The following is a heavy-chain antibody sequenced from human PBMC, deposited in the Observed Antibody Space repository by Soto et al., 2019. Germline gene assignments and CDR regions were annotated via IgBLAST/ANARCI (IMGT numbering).Heavy chain of an antibody. Sequence: GGSLRLSCAASGFTFSSYAMSWVRQAPGKGLEWVSAISGSGDSTYHADSVKGRFTISRDNSKNTLYLQMNGLRVEDTAVYYCAGSGSYYRVSWYYSGMDVWGQGTTVTVSS. CDR3: AGSGSYYRVSWYYSGMDV. V-gene: IGHV3-23*01. J-gene: IGHJ6*02. D-gene: IGHD3-10*01. CDR1: GFTFSSYA. CDR2: ISGSGDST.